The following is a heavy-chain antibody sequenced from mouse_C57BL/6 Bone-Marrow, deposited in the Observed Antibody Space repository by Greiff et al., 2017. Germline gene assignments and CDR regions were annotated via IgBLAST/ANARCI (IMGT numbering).Heavy chain of an antibody. D-gene: IGHD1-1*01. V-gene: IGHV1-64*01. CDR1: GYTFTSYW. CDR3: ARAYGSSYRFDY. CDR2: IHPNSGST. J-gene: IGHJ2*01. Sequence: QVQLQQPGAELVKPGASVKLSCKASGYTFTSYWMHWVKQRPGQGLEWIGMIHPNSGSTNYNEKFKSMATLTVDKSSSTAYMQLSSLTSEDSAVYYCARAYGSSYRFDYWGQGTTLTVSS.